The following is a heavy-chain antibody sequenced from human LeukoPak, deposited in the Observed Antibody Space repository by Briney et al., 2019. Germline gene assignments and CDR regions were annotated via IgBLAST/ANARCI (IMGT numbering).Heavy chain of an antibody. CDR2: IYYNGNT. CDR3: AIWGSNYYYYGMDV. V-gene: IGHV4-59*08. J-gene: IGHJ6*02. Sequence: SETLSLTCTVSGGSISSYYWSWIRQPPGKGLEWIGYIYYNGNTNHNPSLKSRVTISVDTSKNQFSLKLSSVTAADTAVYYCAIWGSNYYYYGMDVWGQGTTVTVSS. CDR1: GGSISSYY. D-gene: IGHD7-27*01.